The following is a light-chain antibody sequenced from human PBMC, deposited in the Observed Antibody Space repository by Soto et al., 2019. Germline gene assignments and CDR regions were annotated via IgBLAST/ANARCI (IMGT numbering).Light chain of an antibody. J-gene: IGKJ1*01. CDR3: HEYYNYWT. Sequence: VQLTQSPSPLSASVGDTVNITFRASQTISRWLAWYQQKPGKAPRLLIYTASTLESGVPSRFSASGSGTEFTLTISSLHPDDFATYYCHEYYNYWTVGQG. V-gene: IGKV1-5*01. CDR2: TAS. CDR1: QTISRW.